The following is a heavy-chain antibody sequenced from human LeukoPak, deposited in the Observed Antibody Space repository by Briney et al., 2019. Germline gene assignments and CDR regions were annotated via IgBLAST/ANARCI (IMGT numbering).Heavy chain of an antibody. CDR2: ISAYNGNT. V-gene: IGHV1-18*01. D-gene: IGHD6-13*01. CDR3: ATAGYSSSWYTGENAFDI. J-gene: IGHJ3*02. CDR1: GYTFTSYG. Sequence: ASVKVSCKASGYTFTSYGISWVRQAPGQGLEWMGWISAYNGNTNYAQKLQGRVTMTTDTSTSTAYMELRSLRSDDTAVYYCATAGYSSSWYTGENAFDIWGQGTMVTVSS.